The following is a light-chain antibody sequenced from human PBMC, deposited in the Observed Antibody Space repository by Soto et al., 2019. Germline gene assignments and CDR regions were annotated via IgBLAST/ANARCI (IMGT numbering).Light chain of an antibody. Sequence: DIQMKQSPSSLSASVGDRITITCRASQTISNFLNWYHQRPGKAPKLLIFGASSLQSGVPSKFTGSGSGTDFTLTISDLQPEDFATYYCQQTYSTPYTFGQGTNLEIK. CDR1: QTISNF. CDR3: QQTYSTPYT. V-gene: IGKV1-39*01. CDR2: GAS. J-gene: IGKJ2*01.